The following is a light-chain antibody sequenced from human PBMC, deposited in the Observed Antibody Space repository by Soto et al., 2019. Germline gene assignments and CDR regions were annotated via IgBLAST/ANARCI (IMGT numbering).Light chain of an antibody. CDR1: QGVINY. J-gene: IGKJ5*01. CDR3: QQRSNWPPIT. V-gene: IGKV3-11*01. CDR2: DAS. Sequence: EIVMTQSPASLSVSPGERVTLSCRAGQGVINYLAWYQQKPGQAPRLLIYDASNRATDVPDRFSGSGSGTDFTLTISSLEPEDFAVYYCQQRSNWPPITFGQGTRLEIK.